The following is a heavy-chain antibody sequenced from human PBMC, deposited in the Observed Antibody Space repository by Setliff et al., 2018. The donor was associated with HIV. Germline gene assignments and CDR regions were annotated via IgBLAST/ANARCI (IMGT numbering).Heavy chain of an antibody. Sequence: SETLSLTCAVSGGSISSSNWWSWVRQPPGKGLEWIGEIYHSGSTNYNPSLKSRVTITVDESKNQFSLKLSSVTAADTAVYYCARQGNIVVVTSFDYWGQGTLVTVSS. J-gene: IGHJ4*02. CDR2: IYHSGST. CDR3: ARQGNIVVVTSFDY. CDR1: GGSISSSNW. D-gene: IGHD2-21*02. V-gene: IGHV4-4*02.